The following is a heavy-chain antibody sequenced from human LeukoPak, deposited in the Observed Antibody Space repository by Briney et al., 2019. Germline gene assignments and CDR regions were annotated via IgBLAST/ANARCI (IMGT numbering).Heavy chain of an antibody. CDR2: IIPIFGTA. Sequence: SVKVSCKASGGTFSSYAISWVRQAPGQGLEWMGGIIPIFGTANYAQKFQGRVTITTDESTSTAYMELSSLRSEDTAVYYCAKCRGGGGEYWHFDIWGRGILVTVSS. CDR1: GGTFSSYA. CDR3: AKCRGGGGEYWHFDI. V-gene: IGHV1-69*05. D-gene: IGHD3-10*01. J-gene: IGHJ2*01.